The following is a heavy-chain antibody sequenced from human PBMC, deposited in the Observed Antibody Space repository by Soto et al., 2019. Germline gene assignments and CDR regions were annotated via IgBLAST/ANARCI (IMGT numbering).Heavy chain of an antibody. Sequence: GGSLRLSCAASGFTFSSYGMHWVRQAPGKGLEWVAVISYDGSNKYYADSVKGRFTISRDNSKNTLYLQMNSLRAEDTAVYYCANMRWLVRGGVYGMDVWGQGTTVTVSS. D-gene: IGHD6-19*01. CDR3: ANMRWLVRGGVYGMDV. V-gene: IGHV3-30*18. CDR1: GFTFSSYG. J-gene: IGHJ6*02. CDR2: ISYDGSNK.